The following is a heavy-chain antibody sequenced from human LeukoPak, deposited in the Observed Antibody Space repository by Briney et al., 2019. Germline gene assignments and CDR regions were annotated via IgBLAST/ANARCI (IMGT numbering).Heavy chain of an antibody. CDR1: GFTFSSYS. CDR2: ISSSSSYI. Sequence: PGGSLRLSCAASGFTFSSYSMNWVRQAPGKGLEWVSSISSSSSYIYYADSVKGRFTISRDNAKNSLYLQMNSLRAEDTAVHYCARVTGRTYYYDSTWGQGTLVTVSS. CDR3: ARVTGRTYYYDST. J-gene: IGHJ4*02. D-gene: IGHD3-22*01. V-gene: IGHV3-21*01.